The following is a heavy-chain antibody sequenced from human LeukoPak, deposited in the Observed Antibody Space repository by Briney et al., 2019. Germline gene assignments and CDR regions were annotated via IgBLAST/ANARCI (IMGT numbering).Heavy chain of an antibody. Sequence: GRSLRLSCAASGFTFSSYGMHWVRRAPGKGLEWVAVISYDGSNKYYADSVKGRFTISRDNSKNTLYLQMNSLRAEDTAVYYCAKGASGSYYYFDYWGQGTLVTVSS. CDR3: AKGASGSYYYFDY. D-gene: IGHD1-26*01. CDR1: GFTFSSYG. V-gene: IGHV3-30*18. J-gene: IGHJ4*02. CDR2: ISYDGSNK.